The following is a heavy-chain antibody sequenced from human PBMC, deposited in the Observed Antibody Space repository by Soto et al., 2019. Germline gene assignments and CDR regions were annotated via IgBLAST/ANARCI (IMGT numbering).Heavy chain of an antibody. J-gene: IGHJ4*02. CDR3: ARDWAAAGPFDY. CDR2: ISAYNGNT. CDR1: GYTFTSYG. V-gene: IGHV1-18*01. Sequence: QVQLVQSGAEVKKPGASVKVSCKASGYTFTSYGISWVRQAPGQGLEWMGWISAYNGNTNYAQKLQGRVTMTTDTPTSTAYMERRSLRSDDTAVYDCARDWAAAGPFDYWGQGPLVTVSS. D-gene: IGHD6-13*01.